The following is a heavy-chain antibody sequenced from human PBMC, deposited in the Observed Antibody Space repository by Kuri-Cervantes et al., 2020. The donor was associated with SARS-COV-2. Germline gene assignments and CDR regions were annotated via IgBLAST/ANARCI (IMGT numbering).Heavy chain of an antibody. J-gene: IGHJ4*02. Sequence: ASVKVSCKASGYTFNSYGITWVRQAPGQGLEWMGWISAYNGNTNYAQKLQGRVTMTTDTSTSTAYMELRSLRSDDTAVYYCARGIMTTVTTALRYWGQGTLVTVSS. D-gene: IGHD4-11*01. V-gene: IGHV1-18*01. CDR3: ARGIMTTVTTALRY. CDR2: ISAYNGNT. CDR1: GYTFNSYG.